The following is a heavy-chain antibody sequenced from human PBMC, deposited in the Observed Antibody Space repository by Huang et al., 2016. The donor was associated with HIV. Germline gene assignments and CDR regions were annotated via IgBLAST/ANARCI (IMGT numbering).Heavy chain of an antibody. CDR1: GSTFSRYS. CDR3: STGSGSYLDF. V-gene: IGHV3-30*02. Sequence: QVLLVESGGTVVQPGGSLRLSCAAFGSTFSRYSMHWVRQAPGKGVEWVAVIRFDASHQYYADSVKGRFTISRDDSKSTVFLQMDGMGVEDTAVYFCSTGSGSYLDFWGPGTLVTVSS. D-gene: IGHD1-26*01. J-gene: IGHJ4*02. CDR2: IRFDASHQ.